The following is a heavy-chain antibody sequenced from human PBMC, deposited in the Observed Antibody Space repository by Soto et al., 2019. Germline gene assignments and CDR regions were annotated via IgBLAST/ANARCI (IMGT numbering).Heavy chain of an antibody. CDR1: GFTFINYA. CDR3: AKGGRQWLVTSDFNY. J-gene: IGHJ4*02. V-gene: IGHV3-23*01. Sequence: GGSLRLSCAASGFTFINYAMSWVRQAPGKGLEWVSGISGSGGSTYYAGSVKGRFTISRDNSKNTVSLQMNSLRAEDTAVYYCAKGGRQWLVTSDFNYWGQGALVTVSS. CDR2: ISGSGGST. D-gene: IGHD6-19*01.